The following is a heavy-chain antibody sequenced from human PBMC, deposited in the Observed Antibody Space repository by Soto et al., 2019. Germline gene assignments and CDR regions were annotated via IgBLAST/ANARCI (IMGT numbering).Heavy chain of an antibody. J-gene: IGHJ3*02. CDR3: ARASGIFGVVIMDAFDI. Sequence: GASVKVSCKAPGYTFTGYYMHWVRQAPGQGLEWMGWINPNSGGTNYAQKFQGWVTMTRDTSISTAYMELSRLRSDDTAVYYCARASGIFGVVIMDAFDIWGQGTMVTVSS. CDR1: GYTFTGYY. D-gene: IGHD3-3*01. V-gene: IGHV1-2*04. CDR2: INPNSGGT.